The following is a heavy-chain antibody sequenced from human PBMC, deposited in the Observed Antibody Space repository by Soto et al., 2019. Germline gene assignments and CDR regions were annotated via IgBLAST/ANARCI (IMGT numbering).Heavy chain of an antibody. V-gene: IGHV3-11*06. Sequence: QVQLVESGGGLVKPGGSLRLSCEGSGFTFSDYYMSWIRQAPGRGLEWISYSSNSGSFKRYSVSVKGCFSVSRNNTKNLLFQQMNSLRAERPAVYYCARPGDNHDVLDSGGPGPSITFSS. CDR2: SSNSGSFK. D-gene: IGHD2-21*02. CDR3: ARPGDNHDVLDS. CDR1: GFTFSDYY. J-gene: IGHJ4*02.